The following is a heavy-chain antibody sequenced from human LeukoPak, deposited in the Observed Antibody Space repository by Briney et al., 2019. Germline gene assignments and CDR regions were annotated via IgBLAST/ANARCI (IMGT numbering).Heavy chain of an antibody. D-gene: IGHD5-24*01. Sequence: PGGSLRLSCAASGFTFRSFALNWVRQPPGKGLEWVASISTTGSNIYYADSVKGRFTISRDNAKNSLHLQMNSLRAEDTAVYYCARDLSRDGYQVFDMWGQGTMVTVSS. CDR2: ISTTGSNI. J-gene: IGHJ3*02. V-gene: IGHV3-21*01. CDR1: GFTFRSFA. CDR3: ARDLSRDGYQVFDM.